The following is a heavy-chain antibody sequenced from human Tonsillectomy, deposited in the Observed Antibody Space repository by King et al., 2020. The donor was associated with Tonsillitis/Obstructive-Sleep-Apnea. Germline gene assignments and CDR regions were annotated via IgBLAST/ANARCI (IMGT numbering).Heavy chain of an antibody. V-gene: IGHV3-23*04. J-gene: IGHJ5*02. CDR3: AKDQSGYCSSTSCPSNWFDP. Sequence: VQLVESGGGLVQPGGSLRLSCAASGFTFSSYAMSWVRQAPGKGLEWVSAFSGSGGSTYYAVSWKGRFTISRDNSKNTLYLQMNSLRAEDTAVYYCAKDQSGYCSSTSCPSNWFDPWGQGTLVTVSS. D-gene: IGHD2-2*01. CDR1: GFTFSSYA. CDR2: FSGSGGST.